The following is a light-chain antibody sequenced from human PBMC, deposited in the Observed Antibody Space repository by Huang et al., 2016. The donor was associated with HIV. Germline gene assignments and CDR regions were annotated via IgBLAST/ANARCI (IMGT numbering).Light chain of an antibody. CDR2: WAS. J-gene: IGKJ3*01. V-gene: IGKV4-1*01. Sequence: DIVLTQSPDSLAVSLGERATINCSSSRSIVYNSNNKNYLAWHQQKPGQSPKLLLYWASTRESGVPDRFSGSGSETDFTLTISSLQAEDVAVYFCQQYYTTPGTFGPGTTVHIK. CDR3: QQYYTTPGT. CDR1: RSIVYNSNNKNY.